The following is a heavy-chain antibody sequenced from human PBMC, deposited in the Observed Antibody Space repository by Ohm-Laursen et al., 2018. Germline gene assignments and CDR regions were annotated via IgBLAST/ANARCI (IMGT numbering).Heavy chain of an antibody. CDR3: ARGQDIVVVPAAIPRADGMDV. CDR1: GYTFTSYY. V-gene: IGHV1-69*06. J-gene: IGHJ6*02. Sequence: GSSVKVSCKVSGYTFTSYYMHWVRQAPGQGLEWMGGIIPIFGTANYAQKFQGRVTITADKSTSTAYMELSSLRSEDTAVYYCARGQDIVVVPAAIPRADGMDVWGQGTTVTVSS. D-gene: IGHD2-2*02. CDR2: IIPIFGTA.